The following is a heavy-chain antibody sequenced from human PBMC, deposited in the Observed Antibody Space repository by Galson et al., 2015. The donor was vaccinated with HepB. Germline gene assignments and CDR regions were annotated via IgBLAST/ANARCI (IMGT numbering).Heavy chain of an antibody. D-gene: IGHD6-19*01. CDR3: ARDRGVAVADYYYYYGMDV. CDR1: GDSVSSNSAA. J-gene: IGHJ6*02. Sequence: CAISGDSVSSNSAAWNWIRQSPSRGLEWLGRTYYRSKWYNDYAVSVKSRITINPDTSKNQFSLQLNSVTPEDTAVYYCARDRGVAVADYYYYYGMDVRGQGTTVTVSS. V-gene: IGHV6-1*01. CDR2: TYYRSKWYN.